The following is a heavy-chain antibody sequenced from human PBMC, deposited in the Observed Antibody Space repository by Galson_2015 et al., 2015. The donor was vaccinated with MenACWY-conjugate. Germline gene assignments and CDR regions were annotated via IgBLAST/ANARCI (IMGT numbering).Heavy chain of an antibody. CDR2: INEDGGEK. D-gene: IGHD3-10*01. CDR1: GFIVSSYW. Sequence: SLRLSCAASGFIVSSYWTSWVRQAPGKGPEWVGNINEDGGEKYYVDSVKGRFTISKDNAKNSVYLQMNSLRAEDTAVYYCARDRGILDYWGQGTLVTVSS. V-gene: IGHV3-7*05. J-gene: IGHJ4*02. CDR3: ARDRGILDY.